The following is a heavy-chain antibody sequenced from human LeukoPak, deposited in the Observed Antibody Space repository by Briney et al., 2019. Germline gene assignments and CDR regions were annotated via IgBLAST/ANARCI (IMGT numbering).Heavy chain of an antibody. CDR2: IDTTGDT. CDR3: ARERRHYGDYSSFGY. V-gene: IGHV3-13*04. J-gene: IGHJ4*02. D-gene: IGHD4-17*01. CDR1: GFTLSNYD. Sequence: PGGSLRLSCAASGFTLSNYDMHWVRQAAGKGLEWVSGIDTTGDTDYPGSVKGRVTISRENAKDVVYLQMNSLRGGDTAVYYCARERRHYGDYSSFGYWGQGALVTVSS.